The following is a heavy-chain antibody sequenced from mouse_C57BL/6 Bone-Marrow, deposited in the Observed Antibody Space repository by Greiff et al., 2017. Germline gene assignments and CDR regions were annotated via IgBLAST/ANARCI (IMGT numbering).Heavy chain of an antibody. CDR1: GYTFTSYW. V-gene: IGHV1-59*01. J-gene: IGHJ2*01. D-gene: IGHD1-1*01. CDR3: SRAFSTVVAVDY. CDR2: IDPSDSYT. Sequence: QVQLQQPGAELVRPGTSVKLSCKASGYTFTSYWMHWVKQRPGKGLEWIGVIDPSDSYTKYNQKFKGKATLTVDTSSSTAYMQLSILTSEDSAVYYCSRAFSTVVAVDYWGQGTTLTVSS.